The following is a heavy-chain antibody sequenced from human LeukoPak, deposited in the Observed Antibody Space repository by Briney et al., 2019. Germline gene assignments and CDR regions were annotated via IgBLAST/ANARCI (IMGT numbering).Heavy chain of an antibody. V-gene: IGHV4-39*01. D-gene: IGHD5-24*01. Sequence: SETLSLTCTVSGGSLSSSSYYWGWIRQPPGKGLEWIGSIFYSGSTYYNPSLKSRVTISLDTSKNQFSLKLSSVTAADTAVYYCARHGAHRRDGYNSGIDYWGQGTLVTVSS. CDR1: GGSLSSSSYY. CDR2: IFYSGST. J-gene: IGHJ4*02. CDR3: ARHGAHRRDGYNSGIDY.